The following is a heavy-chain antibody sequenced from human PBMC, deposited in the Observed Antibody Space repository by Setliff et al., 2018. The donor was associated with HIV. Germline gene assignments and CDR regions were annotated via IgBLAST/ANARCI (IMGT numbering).Heavy chain of an antibody. CDR3: ASSRCLYGAAQFDP. D-gene: IGHD3-16*01. Sequence: SETLSLTCTVSGDSISSRGYYWSWIRQHPGKGLEWIGYIYYSASTYYNPSLRSRVTISVDTSKNQFSLKLSSLTAADKGVYYCASSRCLYGAAQFDPWGQGTRVTVSS. J-gene: IGHJ5*02. CDR2: IYYSAST. V-gene: IGHV4-31*03. CDR1: GDSISSRGYY.